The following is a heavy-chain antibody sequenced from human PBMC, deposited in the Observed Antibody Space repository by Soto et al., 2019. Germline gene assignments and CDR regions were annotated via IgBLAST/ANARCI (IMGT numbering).Heavy chain of an antibody. J-gene: IGHJ4*02. V-gene: IGHV1-69*01. D-gene: IGHD6-13*01. CDR1: GGTFSSYR. CDR2: IVPIRRAA. Sequence: QVQLVQSGAEVKKTGSSVRVSCKASGGTFSSYRLNWLRQAPGHGPEWVGGIVPIRRAAEYAQGFQGRVTITADETTRTSYMELRSLKSQDTAVYYCVRDSGAKLSSSWGQGTLVTVSS. CDR3: VRDSGAKLSSS.